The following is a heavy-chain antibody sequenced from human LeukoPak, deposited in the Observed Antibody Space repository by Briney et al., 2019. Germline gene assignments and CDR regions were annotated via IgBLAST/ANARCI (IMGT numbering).Heavy chain of an antibody. CDR3: ARDRAGTQAWVEFDP. CDR1: GFTVSQNY. J-gene: IGHJ5*02. V-gene: IGHV3-66*03. CDR2: IYTHGTT. Sequence: PGGSLRLSCAASGFTVSQNYMSWVRQAPGRGLEWVSLIYTHGTTHYADSVKGRFTISRDNSKNTVYLQMNSLRPEDTAVYYCARDRAGTQAWVEFDPWGQGTLVTVSS. D-gene: IGHD3-10*01.